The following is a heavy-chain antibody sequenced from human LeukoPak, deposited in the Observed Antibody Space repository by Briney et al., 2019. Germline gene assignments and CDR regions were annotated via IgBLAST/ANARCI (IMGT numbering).Heavy chain of an antibody. D-gene: IGHD5-24*01. V-gene: IGHV4-59*01. CDR3: ARGEEMATSHFDY. Sequence: SETLSLTRSVSGGSISNYYWNWIRQPPGKGLEWIGFIYFNGNTNYNPSLKSRVTMSVDTSKNQFSLKLSSVTAADTAVYYCARGEEMATSHFDYWGQGILVTVSS. CDR2: IYFNGNT. J-gene: IGHJ4*02. CDR1: GGSISNYY.